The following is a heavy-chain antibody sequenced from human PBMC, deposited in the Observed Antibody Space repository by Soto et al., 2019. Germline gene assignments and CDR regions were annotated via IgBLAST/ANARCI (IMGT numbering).Heavy chain of an antibody. CDR2: ISTYNGNT. CDR1: GYTFTTYD. Sequence: QVQLVQSGAEVKKPGASVKVSCKASGYTFTTYDISWVRQAPGQGLEWMGRISTYNGNTNYPQSLQGRLTMTTDTPTTTAYKEPSSLRSDDTAVYYRARDPSHVPMINAPSLYGLDVWGQGPTITVSS. J-gene: IGHJ6*02. D-gene: IGHD3-10*02. CDR3: ARDPSHVPMINAPSLYGLDV. V-gene: IGHV1-18*01.